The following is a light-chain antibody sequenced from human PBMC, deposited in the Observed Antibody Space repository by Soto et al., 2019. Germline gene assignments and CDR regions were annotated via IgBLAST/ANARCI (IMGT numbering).Light chain of an antibody. CDR1: QSVSSN. CDR2: GAS. V-gene: IGKV3-15*01. J-gene: IGKJ3*01. CDR3: HQYNNWPPFT. Sequence: EIVMTQSPATLSVSPGERATLSCRASQSVSSNLAWYQQKPGQAPRLLIYGASTRATGIPARFSGSGSGTEFTLPISSLQSEDFAVYYCHQYNNWPPFTFGPGTKVHIK.